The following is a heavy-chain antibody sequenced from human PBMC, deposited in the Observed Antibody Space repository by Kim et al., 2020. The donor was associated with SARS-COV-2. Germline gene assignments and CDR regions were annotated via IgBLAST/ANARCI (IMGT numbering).Heavy chain of an antibody. D-gene: IGHD3-3*01. J-gene: IGHJ5*02. CDR2: ISGDGGST. Sequence: GGSLRLSCAASGFTFDDYAMHWVRQAPGKGLEWVSLISGDGGSTYYADSVKSRFTISRDNSKNSLYLQMNSLRTEDTALYYCAKDGYYDFWSGTWFDPWGQGTLVTVSS. V-gene: IGHV3-43*02. CDR3: AKDGYYDFWSGTWFDP. CDR1: GFTFDDYA.